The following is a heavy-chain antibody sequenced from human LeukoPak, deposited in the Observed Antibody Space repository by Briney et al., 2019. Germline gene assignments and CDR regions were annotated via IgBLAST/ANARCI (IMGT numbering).Heavy chain of an antibody. V-gene: IGHV4-59*08. CDR3: ASEEGSYHPFDY. CDR2: IYYSGST. CDR1: GGSISSYY. Sequence: KSSETLSLTCTVSGGSISSYYWSWIRQPPGKGLEWIGYIYYSGSTNYNPSLKSRVTISVDTSKNQFSLKLSSVTAADTAVYYCASEEGSYHPFDYWGQGTLVTVSS. D-gene: IGHD1-26*01. J-gene: IGHJ4*02.